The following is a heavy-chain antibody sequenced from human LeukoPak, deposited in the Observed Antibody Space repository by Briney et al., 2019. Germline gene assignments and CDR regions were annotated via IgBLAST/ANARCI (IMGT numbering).Heavy chain of an antibody. D-gene: IGHD3-10*01. CDR1: GFTFDDYA. CDR2: ISWNSGSI. Sequence: GGSLRLSCAASGFTFDDYAMHWVRQAPGKGLEWVSGISWNSGSIGYADSVKGRFTISRDNAKNSLYLQMNSLRAEDTALYYCAKDTYYYGSGSHQFDYRGQGTLVTVSS. CDR3: AKDTYYYGSGSHQFDY. J-gene: IGHJ4*02. V-gene: IGHV3-9*01.